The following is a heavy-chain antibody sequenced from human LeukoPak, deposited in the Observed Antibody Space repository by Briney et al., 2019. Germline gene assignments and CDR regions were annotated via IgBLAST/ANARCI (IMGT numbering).Heavy chain of an antibody. Sequence: ASVKVSCKASGYTFTSYDINWARQATGQGLEWMGWMKPNSGNTGYAQQFQGRVTMTWNTSISTAYMELSSLRSEETAVYYCARGNTRRYYFDYWGQGTLVTVSS. V-gene: IGHV1-8*01. J-gene: IGHJ4*02. CDR2: MKPNSGNT. CDR1: GYTFTSYD. CDR3: ARGNTRRYYFDY. D-gene: IGHD2/OR15-2a*01.